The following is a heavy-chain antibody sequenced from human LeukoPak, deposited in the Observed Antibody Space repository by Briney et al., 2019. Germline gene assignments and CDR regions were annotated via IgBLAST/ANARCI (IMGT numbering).Heavy chain of an antibody. V-gene: IGHV3-23*01. CDR3: AKDGTYCSSTSCPGAYYYYYGMDV. CDR1: GFTFSSYA. Sequence: GVSLRLSCAASGFTFSSYAMSWVRQAPGKGLEWVSAISGSGGSTYYADSVKGRFTISRDNSKNTLYLQMNSLRAEDTAVYYCAKDGTYCSSTSCPGAYYYYYGMDVWGQGTAVTVPS. CDR2: ISGSGGST. J-gene: IGHJ6*02. D-gene: IGHD2-2*01.